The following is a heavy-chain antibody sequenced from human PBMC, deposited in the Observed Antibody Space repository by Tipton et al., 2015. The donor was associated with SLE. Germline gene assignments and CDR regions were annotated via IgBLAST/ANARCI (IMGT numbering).Heavy chain of an antibody. V-gene: IGHV3-9*01. Sequence: SLRLSCAASGFTVSSNYISWVRQAPGKGPEWVSGISWNSGTIDYADSVEGRFTISRDNAESSLFLQMNSLRPEDTALYYCATLGSSGSWGQGTLVTVSS. CDR3: ATLGSSGS. CDR1: GFTVSSNY. D-gene: IGHD6-25*01. CDR2: ISWNSGTI. J-gene: IGHJ5*02.